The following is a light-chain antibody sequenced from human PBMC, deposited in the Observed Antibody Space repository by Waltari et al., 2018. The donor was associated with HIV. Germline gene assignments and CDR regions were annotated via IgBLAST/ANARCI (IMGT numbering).Light chain of an antibody. CDR1: QSVSTS. J-gene: IGKJ4*01. V-gene: IGKV3-11*01. CDR2: DVS. CDR3: QQRSNWPLT. Sequence: EIVLTQSPATLSLSPGERATLSCRASQSVSTSLAWYQQKPGQAPTLLIYDVSNRATGIPARFSGSGSGTDFTLTINSLEPEDFAVYYCQQRSNWPLTFGGGTKVEIK.